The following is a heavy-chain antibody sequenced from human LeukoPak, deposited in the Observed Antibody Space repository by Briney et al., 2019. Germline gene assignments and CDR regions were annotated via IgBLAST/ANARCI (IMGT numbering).Heavy chain of an antibody. CDR2: TA. Sequence: TANYAQKFQGRVTITTDESTSTAYMELSSLRSEDTAVYYCARAPPDCSSTSCLPYYYYMDVWGKGTTVTVSS. V-gene: IGHV1-69*05. J-gene: IGHJ6*03. CDR3: ARAPPDCSSTSCLPYYYYMDV. D-gene: IGHD2-2*01.